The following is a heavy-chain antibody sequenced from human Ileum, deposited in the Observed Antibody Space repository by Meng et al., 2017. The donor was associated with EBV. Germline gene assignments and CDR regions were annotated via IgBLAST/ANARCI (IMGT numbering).Heavy chain of an antibody. V-gene: IGHV4-28*01. CDR1: GYSISSTNW. CDR3: ARNVPGTSAYYD. D-gene: IGHD3-22*01. CDR2: IYYSGST. Sequence: QVQLQESGPGLVKPPATLSLTCAVSGYSISSTNWWGWIRQPPGKGLEWIGYIYYSGSTSYNPSLKSRVTMSVDTSKNQFSLNLNSVTAVDTAVYYCARNVPGTSAYYDWGQGTLVTVSS. J-gene: IGHJ4*02.